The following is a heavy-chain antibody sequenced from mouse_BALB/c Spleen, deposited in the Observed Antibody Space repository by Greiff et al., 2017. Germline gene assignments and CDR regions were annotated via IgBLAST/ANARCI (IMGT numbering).Heavy chain of an antibody. V-gene: IGHV3-1*02. CDR2: IHYSGST. CDR3: ARDYYGSSRYWYFDV. Sequence: VQLQQSGPDLVKPSQSLSLTCTVTGYSITSGYSWHWIRQFPGNKLEWMGYIHYSGSTNYNPSLKSRISITRDTSKNQFFLQLNSVTTEDTATYYCARDYYGSSRYWYFDVWGAGTTVTVSS. CDR1: GYSITSGYS. J-gene: IGHJ1*01. D-gene: IGHD1-1*01.